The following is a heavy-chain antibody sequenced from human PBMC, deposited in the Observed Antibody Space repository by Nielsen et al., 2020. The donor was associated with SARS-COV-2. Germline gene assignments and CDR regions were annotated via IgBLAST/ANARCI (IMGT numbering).Heavy chain of an antibody. V-gene: IGHV3-21*01. CDR2: ISTSSSYV. J-gene: IGHJ4*02. D-gene: IGHD6-19*01. Sequence: GESLKISCSASGFTFKSYSMNWVRQAPGKGLDWVSSISTSSSYVYYADSVKGRFTISRDNAKNSLYLQMNSLRAEDTAVYYCARHSQDSSGWPFDYWGQGTLVTVSS. CDR3: ARHSQDSSGWPFDY. CDR1: GFTFKSYS.